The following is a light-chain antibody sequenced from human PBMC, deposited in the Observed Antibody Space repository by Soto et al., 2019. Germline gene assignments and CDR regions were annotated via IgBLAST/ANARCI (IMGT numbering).Light chain of an antibody. Sequence: DIQLTQSPSFLSASVGDRVTITCRASQGISSYLAWYQQKPGKAPKLLIYVASTLQSGVPSRFSGSGSGTEFTLTISSLQPEDFATYYCQQYNSYSMYTFGQGTRVDIK. CDR1: QGISSY. CDR2: VAS. CDR3: QQYNSYSMYT. J-gene: IGKJ2*01. V-gene: IGKV1-9*01.